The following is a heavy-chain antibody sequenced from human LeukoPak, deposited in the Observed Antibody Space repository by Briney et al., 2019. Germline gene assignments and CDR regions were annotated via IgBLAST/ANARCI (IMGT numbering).Heavy chain of an antibody. CDR3: ARVWYGELKVDV. CDR1: GFTFSNYA. CDR2: IIGSGGTT. J-gene: IGHJ6*02. D-gene: IGHD3-10*01. Sequence: GGSLRLSCEASGFTFSNYAMSWVRQAPGKGLEWVSTIIGSGGTTYYADSEKGRFTISRDNSKNTLSLQMNSLRTEDTAVYYCARVWYGELKVDVWGQGTTVTVSS. V-gene: IGHV3-23*01.